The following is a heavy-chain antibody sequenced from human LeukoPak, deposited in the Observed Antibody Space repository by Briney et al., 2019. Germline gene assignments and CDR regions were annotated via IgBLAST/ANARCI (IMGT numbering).Heavy chain of an antibody. CDR2: IYYSGST. D-gene: IGHD5-12*01. V-gene: IGHV4-59*01. Sequence: PSETLSLTCTVSGGSISSYYWSWIRQPPGKGLEWIGYIYYSGSTNYNPSLKTRVTISVDTSKNQFSLKLSSVTAADTAVYYCARAGGYGTLDYWGQGTLVTVSS. CDR3: ARAGGYGTLDY. J-gene: IGHJ4*02. CDR1: GGSISSYY.